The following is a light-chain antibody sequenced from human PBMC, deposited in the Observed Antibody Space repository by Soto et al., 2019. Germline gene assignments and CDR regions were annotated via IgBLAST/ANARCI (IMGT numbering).Light chain of an antibody. CDR2: AAS. CDR3: QQYCSYPRT. V-gene: IGKV3-20*01. Sequence: LFGIASQSVSSSYLAWFQQKPGQAPRLLIYAASTWASGIPARFSGGGSGTDFTLTISCLESEDFAAYYCQQYCSYPRTFGQGTRLEI. CDR1: QSVSSSY. J-gene: IGKJ5*01.